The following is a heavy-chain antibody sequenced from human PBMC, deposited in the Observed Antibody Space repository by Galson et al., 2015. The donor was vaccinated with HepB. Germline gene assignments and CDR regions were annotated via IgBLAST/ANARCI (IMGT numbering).Heavy chain of an antibody. CDR1: GFTFSDYY. CDR3: AKDPYSNYFNWIDP. J-gene: IGHJ5*02. D-gene: IGHD4-11*01. V-gene: IGHV3-23*01. Sequence: SLRLSCAASGFTFSDYYMTWIRQAPGKGLEWVSGASGKGDATYYADSVKGRFTISRDNSKNTLYLQMNSLRADDTAVYYCAKDPYSNYFNWIDPWGQGTLVTVSS. CDR2: ASGKGDAT.